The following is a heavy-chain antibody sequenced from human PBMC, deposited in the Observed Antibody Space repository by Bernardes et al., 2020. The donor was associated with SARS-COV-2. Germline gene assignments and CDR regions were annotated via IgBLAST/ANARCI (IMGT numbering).Heavy chain of an antibody. D-gene: IGHD4-17*01. CDR2: INSDGSST. J-gene: IGHJ4*02. CDR1: GIIVSRNY. V-gene: IGHV3-74*01. CDR3: ARGRDYGGNSGVDY. Sequence: GGSLRLSCATSGIIVSRNYMSWVRQAPGKGLVWVSRINSDGSSTSYTDSVKGRFTISRDNAKNTLYMQMNSLRAEDTAVYYCARGRDYGGNSGVDYWGQGTLVTVSS.